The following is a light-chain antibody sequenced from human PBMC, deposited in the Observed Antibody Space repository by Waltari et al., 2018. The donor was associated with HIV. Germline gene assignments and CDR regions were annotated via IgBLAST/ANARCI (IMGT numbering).Light chain of an antibody. CDR3: QQSYTTPIT. CDR1: QSISSY. Sequence: LSASVGDRVTITCRASQSISSYLNWYQQKPGKAPKLLIYAASILQSGVPSRFSGSGSGTDFTLTIRSLQPEDFATYYCQQSYTTPITFGQGTRLEIK. J-gene: IGKJ5*01. V-gene: IGKV1-39*01. CDR2: AAS.